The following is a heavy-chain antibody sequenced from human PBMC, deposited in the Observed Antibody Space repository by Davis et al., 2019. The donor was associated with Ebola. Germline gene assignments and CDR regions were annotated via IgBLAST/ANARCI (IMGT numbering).Heavy chain of an antibody. V-gene: IGHV3-23*01. CDR2: FGGSGDNT. J-gene: IGHJ4*02. D-gene: IGHD1-26*01. CDR3: GRGRAGNYFDY. Sequence: GESLKISCAASGFTFSNYGMSYVRQAPGKGPEWVSTFGGSGDNTYYADSVKGRFTISRDNAKNTLYLQMNSLRPEDTAVYYCGRGRAGNYFDYWGQGTLVTVSS. CDR1: GFTFSNYG.